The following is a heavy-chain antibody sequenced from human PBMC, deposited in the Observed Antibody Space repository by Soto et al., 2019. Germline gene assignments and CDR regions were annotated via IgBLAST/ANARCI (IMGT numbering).Heavy chain of an antibody. Sequence: ASVKVSCKASGYTFTSYGISWVRQAPGQGLEWMGWISAYNGNTNYAQKLQGRVTMTTDTSTSTAYMELRSLRSDDTAVYYCARRAGYYYVSSGYFDYWGQGTLVTVSS. D-gene: IGHD3-22*01. V-gene: IGHV1-18*01. CDR2: ISAYNGNT. J-gene: IGHJ4*02. CDR3: ARRAGYYYVSSGYFDY. CDR1: GYTFTSYG.